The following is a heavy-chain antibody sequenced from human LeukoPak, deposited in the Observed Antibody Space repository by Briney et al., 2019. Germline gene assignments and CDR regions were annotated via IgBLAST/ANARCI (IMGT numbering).Heavy chain of an antibody. CDR2: IYSGGST. Sequence: GGSLRLSCAASGFTVSSNYMSWVRQAPGKGLEWVSVIYSGGSTYYADSVKGRFTISRDNSKNTRYLQMNSLRAEDTAVYYCASPDGIRSTGDPVGYYFDYWGQGTLVTVSS. J-gene: IGHJ4*02. D-gene: IGHD7-27*01. V-gene: IGHV3-66*01. CDR3: ASPDGIRSTGDPVGYYFDY. CDR1: GFTVSSNY.